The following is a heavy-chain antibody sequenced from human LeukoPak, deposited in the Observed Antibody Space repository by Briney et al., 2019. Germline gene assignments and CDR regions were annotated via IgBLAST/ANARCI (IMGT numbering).Heavy chain of an antibody. CDR1: GGPISSSSYY. D-gene: IGHD5-18*01. V-gene: IGHV4-39*01. Sequence: PSETLSLTCTVSGGPISSSSYYWGWIRQPPGKGLEWIGSIYYSGSTYYNPSLKSRVTISVDTSKNQFSLKLSSVTAADTAVYYCARGLYNYGHGDYWGQGTLVTVSS. J-gene: IGHJ4*02. CDR3: ARGLYNYGHGDY. CDR2: IYYSGST.